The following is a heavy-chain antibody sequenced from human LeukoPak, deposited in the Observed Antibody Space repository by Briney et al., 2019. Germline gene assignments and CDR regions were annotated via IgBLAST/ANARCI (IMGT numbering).Heavy chain of an antibody. V-gene: IGHV3-74*01. Sequence: GGSLRLSCAASGFTFSSYWMHWVRQAPGKGLVWVSRIKSDGSSTSYADSVKGRFTISRDNAKNTLYLQMNSLRAEDTAVYYCARDSLTMIVGRQKRGLDYWGQGTLVTVSS. D-gene: IGHD3-22*01. CDR1: GFTFSSYW. J-gene: IGHJ4*02. CDR2: IKSDGSST. CDR3: ARDSLTMIVGRQKRGLDY.